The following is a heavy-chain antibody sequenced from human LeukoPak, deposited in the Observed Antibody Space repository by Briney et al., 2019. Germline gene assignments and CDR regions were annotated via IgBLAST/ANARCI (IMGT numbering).Heavy chain of an antibody. CDR1: GGSIGSYY. CDR2: IQNSALYRATI. Sequence: SETLSLTCAVSGGSIGSYYWTWIRQPPGKVLEWIGYIQNSALYRATIKSSPSLQSRVSLSIDTSKKQVSLTVNSVTAADTAVYYCARLSSTLYYSMDVWGPGTAVTVSS. CDR3: ARLSSTLYYSMDV. J-gene: IGHJ6*02. D-gene: IGHD6-6*01. V-gene: IGHV4-4*08.